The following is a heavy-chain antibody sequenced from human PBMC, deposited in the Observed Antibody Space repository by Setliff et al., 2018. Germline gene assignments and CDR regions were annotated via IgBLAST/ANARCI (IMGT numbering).Heavy chain of an antibody. J-gene: IGHJ6*02. CDR3: VRDRTAYSYGLDV. CDR2: IYHNGNT. CDR1: GGSISPYF. D-gene: IGHD5-18*01. Sequence: SETLSLTCSVSGGSISPYFWSWVRQPPGKGLEWIGYIYHNGNTNFNPSLKTRVTMSVDTSKNQFALNLTSVTAADTAVYYCVRDRTAYSYGLDVWGQGTTVTVSS. V-gene: IGHV4-59*01.